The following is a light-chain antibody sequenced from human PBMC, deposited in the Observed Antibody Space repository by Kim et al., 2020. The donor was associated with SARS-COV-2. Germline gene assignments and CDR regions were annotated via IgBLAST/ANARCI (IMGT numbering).Light chain of an antibody. CDR2: AAT. CDR3: QQYDNLPRT. J-gene: IGKJ1*01. CDR1: QSVSNRY. V-gene: IGKV3-20*01. Sequence: SPGERATRSCRASQSVSNRYLAWYQQKPGQAPRLLIYAATTRATGIPDRFSGSGSGTDFTLAISRLEPEDSAVYYCQQYDNLPRTFGQGTKVDIK.